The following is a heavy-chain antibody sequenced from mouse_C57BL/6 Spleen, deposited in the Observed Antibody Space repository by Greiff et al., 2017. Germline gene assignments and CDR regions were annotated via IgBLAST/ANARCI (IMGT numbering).Heavy chain of an antibody. CDR3: ASGRWGYFDV. V-gene: IGHV1-76*01. CDR1: GYTFTDYY. D-gene: IGHD2-3*01. CDR2: IYPGSGNT. J-gene: IGHJ1*03. Sequence: VQLQQSGAELVRPGASVKLSCKASGYTFTDYYINWVKQRPGQGLEWIARIYPGSGNTYYNEKFKGKATLTAEKSSSTAYMQLSSLTSEDSTVYFCASGRWGYFDVWGTGTTVTVSS.